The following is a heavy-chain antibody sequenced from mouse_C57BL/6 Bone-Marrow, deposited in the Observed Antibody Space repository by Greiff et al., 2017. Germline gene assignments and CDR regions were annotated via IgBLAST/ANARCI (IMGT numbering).Heavy chain of an antibody. D-gene: IGHD1-1*01. CDR1: GYTFTSYW. Sequence: VQLQQPGAELVKPGASVKLSCKASGYTFTSYWMHWVKQRPGQGLEWIGMIHPNSGSTNYNEKFKSKATLTVDKSSSTAYMQLSSLTSEDSAVYYCARDLYYCRSRVEFDYWGQGTTLTVSS. J-gene: IGHJ2*01. V-gene: IGHV1-64*01. CDR2: IHPNSGST. CDR3: ARDLYYCRSRVEFDY.